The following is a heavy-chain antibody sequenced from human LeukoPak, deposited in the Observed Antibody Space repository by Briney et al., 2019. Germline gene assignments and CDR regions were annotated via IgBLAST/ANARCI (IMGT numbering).Heavy chain of an antibody. D-gene: IGHD6-19*01. J-gene: IGHJ3*02. V-gene: IGHV3-33*01. CDR3: TRDADTSGHYDIFDI. CDR1: GLTFSYYG. Sequence: GGSLRLSCATSGLTFSYYGIHWVRQAPGKGLEWVAVMWSDGIRKYYTDSVKGRFTVSRDTSKNTQYLEMSSLRVEDTAVYYCTRDADTSGHYDIFDIWGQGTMVTVSS. CDR2: MWSDGIRK.